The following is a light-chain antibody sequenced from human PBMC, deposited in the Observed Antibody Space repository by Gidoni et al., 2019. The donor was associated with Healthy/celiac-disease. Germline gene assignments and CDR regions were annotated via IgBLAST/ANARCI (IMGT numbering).Light chain of an antibody. Sequence: DIVMTQPPVSLPVSLVERATSNCTSSQRFYTAPTIRTTELGTSRNQDSLLSCSFTGPLPGNPGSLTDSVAASGTDFTLTISSLQAEDVAVYYCQQYYSSPYTFGQGTKLEIK. V-gene: IGKV4-1*01. CDR3: QQYYSSPYT. CDR1: QRFYTAPTIRTT. CDR2: GPL. J-gene: IGKJ2*01.